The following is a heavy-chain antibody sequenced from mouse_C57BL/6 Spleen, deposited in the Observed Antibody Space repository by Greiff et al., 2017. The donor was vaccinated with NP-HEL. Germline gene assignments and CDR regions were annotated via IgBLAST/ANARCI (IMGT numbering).Heavy chain of an antibody. D-gene: IGHD2-2*01. CDR2: INPSNGGT. CDR1: GYTFTSYW. Sequence: QVHVKQSGTELVKPGASVKLSCKASGYTFTSYWMHWVKQRPGQGLEWIGNINPSNGGTNYNEKLKSKATLTVDKSSSTAYMQLSSLTSEDSAVYYCARSLYYGYPYWYCDVWGTGTTVTVSS. V-gene: IGHV1-53*01. J-gene: IGHJ1*03. CDR3: ARSLYYGYPYWYCDV.